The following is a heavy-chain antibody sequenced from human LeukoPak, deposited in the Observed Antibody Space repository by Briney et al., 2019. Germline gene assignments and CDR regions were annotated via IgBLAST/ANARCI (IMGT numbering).Heavy chain of an antibody. CDR3: ASVRCSSTSCHDAFDI. D-gene: IGHD2-2*01. V-gene: IGHV4-59*01. CDR2: VYYSGST. Sequence: SETLSLTCNVSGGSIDNEYWTWIRQPPGKGLEWIGYVYYSGSTVYNPSLKSRVTISVEASKNQFSLKLTSVTAADTAVYYCASVRCSSTSCHDAFDIWGQGTMVTVSS. J-gene: IGHJ3*02. CDR1: GGSIDNEY.